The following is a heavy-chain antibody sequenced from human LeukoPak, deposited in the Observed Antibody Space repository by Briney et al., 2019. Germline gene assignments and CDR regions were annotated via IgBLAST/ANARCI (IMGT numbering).Heavy chain of an antibody. CDR2: IYYSGST. CDR3: ARGSPYYDILTGYYYYMDV. J-gene: IGHJ6*03. Sequence: SETLSLTCTVSGGSISSYYWSWIRQPPGKGLEWIGYIYYSGSTNYNPSLKSRVTISVDTSKNQFSLKLSSVTAADTAVYHCARGSPYYDILTGYYYYMDVWGKGTTVTVSS. D-gene: IGHD3-9*01. V-gene: IGHV4-59*01. CDR1: GGSISSYY.